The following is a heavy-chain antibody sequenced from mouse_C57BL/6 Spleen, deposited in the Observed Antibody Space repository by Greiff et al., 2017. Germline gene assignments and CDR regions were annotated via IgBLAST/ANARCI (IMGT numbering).Heavy chain of an antibody. Sequence: QVQLKQSGAELAKPGASVKLSCNASGYTFTSYWMHWVKQRPGQGLEWIGYINPSSGYTKYNQKFKDKATLTADKSSSTAYMQLSSLTYEDSAVYYCASFYYYGSSYFGDWGQGTTLTVAS. J-gene: IGHJ2*01. CDR3: ASFYYYGSSYFGD. D-gene: IGHD1-1*01. CDR2: INPSSGYT. V-gene: IGHV1-7*01. CDR1: GYTFTSYW.